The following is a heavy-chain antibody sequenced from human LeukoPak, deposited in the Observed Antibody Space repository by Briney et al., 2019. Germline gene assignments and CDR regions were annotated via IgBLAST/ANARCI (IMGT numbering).Heavy chain of an antibody. V-gene: IGHV3-66*04. Sequence: GGSLRLSCAASGFTFSSNYMSWVRQAPGKGLEWVSVIYSGGSTYYSDSVKGRFTISRDNSKNTLYLQMNSLRAEDTAVYYCASHAIYCSSTSCRFPYNWFDPWGQGTLVTVSS. CDR2: IYSGGST. D-gene: IGHD2-2*01. CDR3: ASHAIYCSSTSCRFPYNWFDP. CDR1: GFTFSSNY. J-gene: IGHJ5*02.